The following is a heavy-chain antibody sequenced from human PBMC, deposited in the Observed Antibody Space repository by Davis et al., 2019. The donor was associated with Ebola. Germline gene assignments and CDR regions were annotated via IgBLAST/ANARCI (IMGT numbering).Heavy chain of an antibody. D-gene: IGHD2-8*01. V-gene: IGHV1-69*13. CDR2: IIPIFGTA. CDR1: RRTFSSYA. CDR3: AIPKWPHDAFDI. Sequence: SVTVSCKASRRTFSSYAISWVRQAPGQGLEWMGGIIPIFGTANYAQKFQGRVTITADESTSTAYMELSSLRSEDTAVYYCAIPKWPHDAFDIWGQGTMVTVSS. J-gene: IGHJ3*02.